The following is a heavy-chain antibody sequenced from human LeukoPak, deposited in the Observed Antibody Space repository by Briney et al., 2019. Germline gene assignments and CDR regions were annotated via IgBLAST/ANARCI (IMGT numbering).Heavy chain of an antibody. J-gene: IGHJ4*02. V-gene: IGHV3-30*02. CDR2: IRYDGSNK. CDR3: AKEATVTTSFDY. Sequence: GGSLRLSCAASGFTFSGYGVHWVRQAPGKGLEWVAFIRYDGSNKYYPDSVKGRFTISRDNSKNTLYLQMNSLRVEDTAVYHCAKEATVTTSFDYWGQGTLVTVSS. CDR1: GFTFSGYG. D-gene: IGHD4-11*01.